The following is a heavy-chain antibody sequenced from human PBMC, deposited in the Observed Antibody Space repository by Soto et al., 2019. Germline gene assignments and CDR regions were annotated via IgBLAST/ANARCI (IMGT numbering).Heavy chain of an antibody. V-gene: IGHV4-4*07. CDR2: VYSTWTT. Sequence: SATLSLTCSVSGGSINSYWWSWIRQPAGKGLEWIGRVYSTWTTDYNPSLNSRATMSVETSKNQFSLKLTSVTAADTAVYYCARDIGSYAYGEGYWGQGIQVTVSS. D-gene: IGHD3-10*01. CDR1: GGSINSYW. CDR3: ARDIGSYAYGEGY. J-gene: IGHJ4*02.